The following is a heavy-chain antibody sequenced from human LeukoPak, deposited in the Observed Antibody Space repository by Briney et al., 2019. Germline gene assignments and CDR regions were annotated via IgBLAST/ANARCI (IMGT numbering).Heavy chain of an antibody. D-gene: IGHD6-6*01. V-gene: IGHV4-59*01. CDR1: GGSISSYY. CDR2: IYYSRST. J-gene: IGHJ4*02. Sequence: SETLSLTCTVSGGSISSYYWSWIRQPPGKGLEWIGYIYYSRSTNYNPSLKSRVTISVDTSKNQFSLKLSSVTAADTAVYYCARGAARMGNYFDYWGQGTLVTVSS. CDR3: ARGAARMGNYFDY.